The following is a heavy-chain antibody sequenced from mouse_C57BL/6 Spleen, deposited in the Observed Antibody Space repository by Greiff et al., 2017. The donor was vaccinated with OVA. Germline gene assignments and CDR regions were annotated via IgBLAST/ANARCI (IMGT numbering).Heavy chain of an antibody. CDR3: ARGDSPGYDYYAMDY. V-gene: IGHV1-55*01. CDR1: GYTFTSYW. J-gene: IGHJ4*01. D-gene: IGHD3-2*02. CDR2: IYPGSGST. Sequence: VQLQQPGAELVKPGASVKMSCKASGYTFTSYWITWVKQRPGQGLEWIGDIYPGSGSTNYNEKFKSKATLTVDTSSSTAYMQLSSLTSEDSAVYYCARGDSPGYDYYAMDYWGQGTSVTVSS.